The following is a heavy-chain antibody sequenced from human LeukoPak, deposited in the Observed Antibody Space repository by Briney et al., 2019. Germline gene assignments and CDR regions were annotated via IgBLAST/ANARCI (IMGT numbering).Heavy chain of an antibody. J-gene: IGHJ4*02. Sequence: SVKVSCKASGGTFSSYAISWVRQAPGQGLEWMGRIIPIFGTANYAQKFQGRVTITTDESTSTAYMELSSLRSEDTAVYYCARQRNGDYPCFDYWGQGILVTVSS. D-gene: IGHD4-17*01. V-gene: IGHV1-69*05. CDR1: GGTFSSYA. CDR2: IIPIFGTA. CDR3: ARQRNGDYPCFDY.